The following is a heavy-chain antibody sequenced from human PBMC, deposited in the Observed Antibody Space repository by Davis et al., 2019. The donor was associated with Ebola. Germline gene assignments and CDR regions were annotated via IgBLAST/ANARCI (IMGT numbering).Heavy chain of an antibody. J-gene: IGHJ4*02. D-gene: IGHD6-19*01. CDR2: ISSSSSTI. V-gene: IGHV3-48*02. Sequence: PGESLKISCAASGFTFSSYSMNWVRQAPGKGLEWVSYISSSSSTIYYADSVKGRFTISRDNAKNSLYLQMNSLRDEDTAVYYCARDLPLGQWLVLGFDYWGQGTLVTVSS. CDR3: ARDLPLGQWLVLGFDY. CDR1: GFTFSSYS.